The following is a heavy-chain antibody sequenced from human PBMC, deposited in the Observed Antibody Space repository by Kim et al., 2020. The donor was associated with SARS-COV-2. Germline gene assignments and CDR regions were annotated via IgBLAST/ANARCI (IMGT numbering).Heavy chain of an antibody. V-gene: IGHV3-30*18. J-gene: IGHJ4*01. Sequence: GGSLRLSCAASGFTFSSYGMHWVRQAPGQGLEWVAVISYDGSNKYYADSVKGRFTISRDNSKNTLYLQMNSLRAEDTAVYYCAKDRGYSYDGGAFDYWSHCTLVTVSS. CDR3: AKDRGYSYDGGAFDY. CDR2: ISYDGSNK. CDR1: GFTFSSYG. D-gene: IGHD5-18*01.